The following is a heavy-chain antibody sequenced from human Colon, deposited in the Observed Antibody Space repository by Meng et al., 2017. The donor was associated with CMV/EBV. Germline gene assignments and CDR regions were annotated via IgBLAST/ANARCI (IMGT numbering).Heavy chain of an antibody. CDR2: IRYDGSNK. V-gene: IGHV3-30*02. Sequence: GESLKISCAASGFTVSTSYMSWVRQAPGKGLEWVAFIRYDGSNKYYVDSVKGRFTISRDNSKNTLYLQMKSLRAEDTAMYYCAKANYDFWSGYFGALDYWGQGTLVTVSS. CDR1: GFTVSTSY. J-gene: IGHJ4*02. D-gene: IGHD3-3*01. CDR3: AKANYDFWSGYFGALDY.